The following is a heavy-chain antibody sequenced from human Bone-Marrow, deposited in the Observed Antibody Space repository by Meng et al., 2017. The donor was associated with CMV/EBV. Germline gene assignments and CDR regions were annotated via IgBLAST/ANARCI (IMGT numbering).Heavy chain of an antibody. CDR1: GFTFDDYA. CDR2: ISWNSGSI. CDR3: AKEEYYYDSSGYLGN. Sequence: SLKISCAASGFTFDDYAMHWVRQAPGKGLEWVSGISWNSGSIGYADSVKGRFTISRDNAKNSLYLQMNSLRAEDTALYYCAKEEYYYDSSGYLGNCGQARLATVSS. J-gene: IGHJ4*02. D-gene: IGHD3-22*01. V-gene: IGHV3-9*01.